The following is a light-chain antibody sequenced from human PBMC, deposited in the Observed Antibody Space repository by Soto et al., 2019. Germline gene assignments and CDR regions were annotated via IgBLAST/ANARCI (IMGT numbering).Light chain of an antibody. CDR2: DAS. J-gene: IGKJ1*01. V-gene: IGKV3-20*01. Sequence: EIVLTQSPGTLSLSPGERATLSCRASRSVITYLAWYQQKPGQAPRLLIYDASTRATGIPDRFSGSGSGTDFTLTINRLEPEDFAVYSCQQYDSSRTFGQGTKVEIK. CDR1: RSVITY. CDR3: QQYDSSRT.